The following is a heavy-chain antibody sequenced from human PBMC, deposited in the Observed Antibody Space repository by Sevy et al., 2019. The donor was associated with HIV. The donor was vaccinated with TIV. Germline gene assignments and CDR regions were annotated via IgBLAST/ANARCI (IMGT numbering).Heavy chain of an antibody. D-gene: IGHD3-16*01. CDR3: VKEGGAGGGDY. CDR2: IQYDGSNK. J-gene: IGHJ4*02. Sequence: GGSLRLSCAASGFSFSSYGMHWVRQAPGKGLEWMSYIQYDGSNKDYADSVKGRFTISRDNSKNTLYLQMNSLRVEDTAVFYCVKEGGAGGGDYWGQGTLVTVSS. CDR1: GFSFSSYG. V-gene: IGHV3-30*02.